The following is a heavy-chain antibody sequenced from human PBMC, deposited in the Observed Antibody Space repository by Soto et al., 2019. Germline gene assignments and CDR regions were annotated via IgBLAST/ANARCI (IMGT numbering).Heavy chain of an antibody. CDR2: ISSNGGST. Sequence: PGGSLRLSCSASGFTFSSYAMHWVRQAPGKGLEYVSAISSNGGSTYYADSVKGRFTISRDNSKNTLYLQMSSPRAEDTAVYYCACSGGGSFNWFDPWGQGTLVTVSS. CDR1: GFTFSSYA. V-gene: IGHV3-64D*06. D-gene: IGHD2-15*01. J-gene: IGHJ5*02. CDR3: ACSGGGSFNWFDP.